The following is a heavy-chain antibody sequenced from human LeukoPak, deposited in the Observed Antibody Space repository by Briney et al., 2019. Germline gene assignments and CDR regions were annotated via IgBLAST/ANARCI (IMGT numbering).Heavy chain of an antibody. CDR3: ASQGYEVAFDI. Sequence: SETLSLTCTVSGGSITSYYWTWIRQPPGKGLEWIGYIYYSGSTYYNPSLKSRVTISVDTSKNQFSLKLSSVTAADTAVYYCASQGYEVAFDIWGQGTMVTVSS. J-gene: IGHJ3*02. CDR1: GGSITSYY. V-gene: IGHV4-59*12. CDR2: IYYSGST. D-gene: IGHD1-1*01.